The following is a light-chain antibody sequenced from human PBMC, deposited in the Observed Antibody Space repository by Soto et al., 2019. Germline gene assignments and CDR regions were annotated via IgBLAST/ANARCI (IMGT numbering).Light chain of an antibody. V-gene: IGLV1-40*01. CDR3: QSSDSRLSGSDV. CDR1: SSNIGAGYD. CDR2: GDS. Sequence: QSVLTQPPSVYGAPGQRVTISCTGSSSNIGAGYDVNGYQQLPGTAPKLLIFGDSNRPSGVPDRFSGSKSGTSASLAITGLQAADEAEYYCQSSDSRLSGSDVFGTGTKLTVL. J-gene: IGLJ1*01.